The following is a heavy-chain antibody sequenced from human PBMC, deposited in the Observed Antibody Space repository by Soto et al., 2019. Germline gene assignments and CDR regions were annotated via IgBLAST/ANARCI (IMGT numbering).Heavy chain of an antibody. CDR1: GGTFNNNA. CDR2: IIPIFGTS. D-gene: IGHD5-12*01. CDR3: VRGQMREMATILRDKGFDP. J-gene: IGHJ5*02. V-gene: IGHV1-69*01. Sequence: QVQLVQSGAEVKKPGSSVKVSCKASGGTFNNNAINWVRQAPGQGLEWMGGIIPIFGTSNYAQKFQGRVTITADESTRTAYMELSSLRSEDTAVYYCVRGQMREMATILRDKGFDPWGQGTLVTVSS.